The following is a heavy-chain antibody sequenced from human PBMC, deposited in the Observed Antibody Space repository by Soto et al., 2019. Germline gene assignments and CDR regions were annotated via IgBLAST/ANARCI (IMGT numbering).Heavy chain of an antibody. CDR1: GGSFSGYY. J-gene: IGHJ4*02. CDR3: AYGRNTCNEGYCSSTSCCPFDY. Sequence: KSSETLSLTCAVYGGSFSGYYWSWIRQPPGKGLEWIGEINHSGSTNYNPSLKSRVTISVDTSKNQFSLKLSSVTAADTAEYYCAYGRNTCNEGYCSSTSCCPFDYWGQGTLVTVSS. CDR2: INHSGST. V-gene: IGHV4-34*01. D-gene: IGHD2-2*01.